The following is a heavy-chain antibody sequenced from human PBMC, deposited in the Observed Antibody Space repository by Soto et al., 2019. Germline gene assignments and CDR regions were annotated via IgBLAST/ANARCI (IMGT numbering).Heavy chain of an antibody. V-gene: IGHV1-18*01. J-gene: IGHJ6*02. D-gene: IGHD3-10*01. CDR3: ARANIYYYGSGSYYNPHYYYYGMDV. CDR2: ISAYNGNT. CDR1: GYTLTSYG. Sequence: GASVKVSCKASGYTLTSYGISWVRQAPGQGLEWMGWISAYNGNTNYAQKLQGRVTMTTDTSTSTAYMELRSLRSDDTAVYYCARANIYYYGSGSYYNPHYYYYGMDVWGQGTTVTVSS.